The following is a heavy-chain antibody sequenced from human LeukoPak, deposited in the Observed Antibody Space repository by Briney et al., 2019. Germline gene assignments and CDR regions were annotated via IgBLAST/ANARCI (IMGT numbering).Heavy chain of an antibody. CDR1: GGSFSGYY. CDR2: INHSGST. J-gene: IGHJ4*02. Sequence: SETLSLTCAVYGGSFSGYYWSWIRQPPGKGLEWIGEINHSGSTYYNPSLKSRVTISVDTSKNQFSLKLSSVTAADTAVYYCARLISTFDYWGQGTLVTVSS. CDR3: ARLISTFDY. D-gene: IGHD2-15*01. V-gene: IGHV4-34*01.